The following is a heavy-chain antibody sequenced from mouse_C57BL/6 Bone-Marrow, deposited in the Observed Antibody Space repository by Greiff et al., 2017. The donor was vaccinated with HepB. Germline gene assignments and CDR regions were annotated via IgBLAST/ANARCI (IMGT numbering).Heavy chain of an antibody. CDR1: GFTFSSYA. Sequence: EVQGVESGGGLVKPGGSLKLSCAASGFTFSSYAMSWVRQTPEKRLEWVATISDGGSYTYYPDNVKGRFTISRDNAKNTPYLQMSHLKSEDTAMYYCAREGEIYYGYGFDYWGQGTTLTVSS. V-gene: IGHV5-4*01. J-gene: IGHJ2*01. CDR3: AREGEIYYGYGFDY. D-gene: IGHD2-2*01. CDR2: ISDGGSYT.